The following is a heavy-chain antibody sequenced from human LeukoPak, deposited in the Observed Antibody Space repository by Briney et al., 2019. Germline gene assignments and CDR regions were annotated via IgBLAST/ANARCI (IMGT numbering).Heavy chain of an antibody. CDR2: ISGSGGST. CDR1: GFTFSSYA. Sequence: PGGSLRLSCAASGFTFSSYAMSWVRQAPGKGLEWVPAISGSGGSTYYADSVKGRFTISRDNSKNTLYLQMNSLRAEDTAVYYCAKIGPSDCSGGSCYTNDAFDIWGQGTMVTVSS. CDR3: AKIGPSDCSGGSCYTNDAFDI. J-gene: IGHJ3*02. V-gene: IGHV3-23*01. D-gene: IGHD2-15*01.